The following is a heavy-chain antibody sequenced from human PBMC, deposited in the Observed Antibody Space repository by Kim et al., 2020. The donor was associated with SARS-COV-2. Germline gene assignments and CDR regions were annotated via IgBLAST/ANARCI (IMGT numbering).Heavy chain of an antibody. CDR1: GYTFTSYA. Sequence: ASVKVSCKASGYTFTSYAMHWVRQAPGQRLEWMGWINAGNGNTKYSQKFQGRVTITRDTSASTAYMELSSLRSEDTAVYYCARAYGSGSYYSSWFDPWGQGTLVTVSS. D-gene: IGHD3-10*01. CDR2: INAGNGNT. CDR3: ARAYGSGSYYSSWFDP. J-gene: IGHJ5*02. V-gene: IGHV1-3*01.